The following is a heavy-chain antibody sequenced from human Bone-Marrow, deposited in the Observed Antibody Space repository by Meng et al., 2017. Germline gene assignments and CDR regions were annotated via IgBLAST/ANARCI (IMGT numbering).Heavy chain of an antibody. D-gene: IGHD3-10*01. J-gene: IGHJ4*02. CDR1: GYSITGSYN. Sequence: GGSLRLSCAVSGYSITGSYNWGWIRQSPGKGLEWVSGISWNSGSIGYADSVKGRFTISRDNAKNSLYLQMNSLRAEDMALYYCAKDYSYYYDGSGSYMDYWGQGTLVTVSS. V-gene: IGHV3-9*03. CDR3: AKDYSYYYDGSGSYMDY. CDR2: ISWNSGSI.